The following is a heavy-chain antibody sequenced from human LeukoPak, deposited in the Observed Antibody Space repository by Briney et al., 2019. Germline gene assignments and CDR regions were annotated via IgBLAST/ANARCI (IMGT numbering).Heavy chain of an antibody. CDR2: IKQDGSEK. J-gene: IGHJ4*02. D-gene: IGHD3-22*01. Sequence: PGGSLRLSCAASGFTFSSYAMSLVRQAPGKGLEWVANIKQDGSEKYYVDSVKGRFTISRDNAKNSLYLQMNSLRAEDTAVYYCARDLFWRPYYYDSSGYSYFDYWGQGTLVTVSS. CDR1: GFTFSSYA. V-gene: IGHV3-7*01. CDR3: ARDLFWRPYYYDSSGYSYFDY.